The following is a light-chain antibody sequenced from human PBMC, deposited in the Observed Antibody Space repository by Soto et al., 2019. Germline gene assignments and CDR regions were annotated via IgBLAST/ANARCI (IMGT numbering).Light chain of an antibody. CDR1: ASIGSY. V-gene: IGKV1-39*01. CDR3: QQSYSIPWT. Sequence: DIQMTQSRSSLSASVRDIVTFTFRASASIGSYLTWYPRKPGKAPKVLICAASSLQSGVPSRLSGSGSGTDFPLSISSLQPEDFATYYCQQSYSIPWTFGQGTKVDI. CDR2: AAS. J-gene: IGKJ1*01.